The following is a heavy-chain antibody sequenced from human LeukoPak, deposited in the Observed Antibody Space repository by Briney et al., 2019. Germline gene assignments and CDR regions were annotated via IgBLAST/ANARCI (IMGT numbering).Heavy chain of an antibody. D-gene: IGHD1-26*01. Sequence: PSETLSLTCTVSGGFISNYYWAWIRQPPGKGLEWIGCIDYSGSTNYNPSLKGRVTISVDTSKNQFSLKLSSVTAADTAVYYCARSVGGATSCYYGMDVWDQGITVTVSS. V-gene: IGHV4-59*01. CDR2: IDYSGST. J-gene: IGHJ6*02. CDR1: GGFISNYY. CDR3: ARSVGGATSCYYGMDV.